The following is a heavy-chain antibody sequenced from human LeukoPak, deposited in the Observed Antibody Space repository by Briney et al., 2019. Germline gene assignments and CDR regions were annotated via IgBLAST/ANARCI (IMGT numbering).Heavy chain of an antibody. Sequence: SVKVSCKASGGTFSSYAISWVRQAPGQGLEWMGRIIPILGIANYAQKFQGRVTITADKSTSTAYMELSRLRSDDTAVYYCARALSYSSGWYNYWGQGTLVTVSS. J-gene: IGHJ4*02. V-gene: IGHV1-69*04. CDR3: ARALSYSSGWYNY. D-gene: IGHD6-19*01. CDR1: GGTFSSYA. CDR2: IIPILGIA.